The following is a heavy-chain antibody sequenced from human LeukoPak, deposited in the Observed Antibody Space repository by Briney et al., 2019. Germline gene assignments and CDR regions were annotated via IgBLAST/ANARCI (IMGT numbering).Heavy chain of an antibody. CDR3: ARDFGGWFGEYPFIDY. Sequence: SETLSLTCTVSGYSISSGYYWGWIRQPPGKGLEWIGSIYHSGSTYYNPSLKSRVTISVDTSKNQFSLKLSSVTAADTAVYYCARDFGGWFGEYPFIDYWGQGTLVTVSS. CDR1: GYSISSGYY. D-gene: IGHD3-10*01. CDR2: IYHSGST. V-gene: IGHV4-38-2*02. J-gene: IGHJ4*02.